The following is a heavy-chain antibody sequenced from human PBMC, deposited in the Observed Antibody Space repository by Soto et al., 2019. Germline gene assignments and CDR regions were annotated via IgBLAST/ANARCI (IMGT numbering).Heavy chain of an antibody. CDR1: GYSETSYW. Sequence: PGESQKSSCKGSGYSETSYWMGWVRQKKGKGLEWMGIIYPGDSDTRYSPSFQGQVTISADKSISTAYLQWSSLKASDTAMYYCARRSIVGATIWYFDLWGRGTLVTVSS. V-gene: IGHV5-51*01. CDR2: IYPGDSDT. D-gene: IGHD1-26*01. CDR3: ARRSIVGATIWYFDL. J-gene: IGHJ2*01.